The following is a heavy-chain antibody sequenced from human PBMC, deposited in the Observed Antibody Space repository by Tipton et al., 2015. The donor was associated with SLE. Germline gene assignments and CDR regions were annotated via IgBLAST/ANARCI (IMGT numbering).Heavy chain of an antibody. Sequence: TLSLTCTVSGGSISRYYWSWIRQPPGKRLEWIGYIHYSGRTSYNPSLKSRVTISVDTSKNRFSLRLSSVTAADTAMYYCARHVGVAYYYAMDVWGQGTTVVISS. V-gene: IGHV4-59*08. D-gene: IGHD2-15*01. CDR1: GGSISRYY. CDR2: IHYSGRT. CDR3: ARHVGVAYYYAMDV. J-gene: IGHJ6*02.